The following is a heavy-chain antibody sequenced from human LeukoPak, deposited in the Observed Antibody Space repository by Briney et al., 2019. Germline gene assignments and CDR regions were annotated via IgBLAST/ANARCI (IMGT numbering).Heavy chain of an antibody. CDR1: GFTFSNYA. V-gene: IGHV3-30-3*01. CDR3: AKEGSRFIYYYYGMDV. CDR2: ISYDGSNK. Sequence: PGGSLRLSCAASGFTFSNYAMHWVRQAPGKGLEWVAVISYDGSNKYYADSVKGRFTISRDNSKNTLYLQMNSLRAEDTAVYYCAKEGSRFIYYYYGMDVWGQGTTVTVSS. J-gene: IGHJ6*02. D-gene: IGHD3-10*01.